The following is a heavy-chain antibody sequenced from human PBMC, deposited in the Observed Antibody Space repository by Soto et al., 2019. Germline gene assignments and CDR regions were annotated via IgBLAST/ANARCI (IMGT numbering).Heavy chain of an antibody. D-gene: IGHD3-22*01. CDR1: GDSVSSNSAA. Sequence: KQSQTLSLTCAISGDSVSSNSAAWNWIRQSPSRGLEWLGRTYYRSKWYNDYAVSVKSRITINPDTSKNQFSLQLNSVTPEDTAVYYCARGTTTYYYDSSGYSHYYGMDVWGQGTTVTVSS. CDR2: TYYRSKWYN. CDR3: ARGTTTYYYDSSGYSHYYGMDV. V-gene: IGHV6-1*01. J-gene: IGHJ6*02.